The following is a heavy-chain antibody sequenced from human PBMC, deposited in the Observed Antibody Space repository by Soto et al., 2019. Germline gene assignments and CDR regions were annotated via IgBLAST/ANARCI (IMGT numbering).Heavy chain of an antibody. D-gene: IGHD2-2*03. V-gene: IGHV3-30*03. CDR2: ISYDGSNK. Sequence: PGGSLRLSCAASGFTFSSYGMHWVRQAPGKGLEWVAVISYDGSNKYYVDSVKGRFTISRDKSKNTLYLQMNSLRPKDTAVYYCARQHGYAFDIWGQGTMVTV. CDR3: ARQHGYAFDI. J-gene: IGHJ3*02. CDR1: GFTFSSYG.